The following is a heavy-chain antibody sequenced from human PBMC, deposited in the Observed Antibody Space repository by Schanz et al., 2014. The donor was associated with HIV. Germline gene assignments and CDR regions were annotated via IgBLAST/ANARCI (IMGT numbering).Heavy chain of an antibody. CDR3: ATAAVTDYSDN. CDR1: GFTFSTCG. J-gene: IGHJ4*02. V-gene: IGHV3-33*08. Sequence: VQLGESGGGVVQPGGALRLSCAASGFTFSTCGMHWARQAPGQGLGGGAFIWYDGSNKYYADSVKGRFTISRDNSKNTLYLQMNSLRAEDTAVYYCATAAVTDYSDNWGQGTLVTVSS. D-gene: IGHD4-17*01. CDR2: IWYDGSNK.